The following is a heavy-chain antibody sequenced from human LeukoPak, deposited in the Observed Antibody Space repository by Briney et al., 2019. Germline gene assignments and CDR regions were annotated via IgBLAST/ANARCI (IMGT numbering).Heavy chain of an antibody. V-gene: IGHV3-21*01. CDR1: GFTFSSYS. CDR3: ARESYYYDSSGYYSLDN. Sequence: GGSLRLSCAASGFTFSSYSMNWVRQAPGKGLEWVSSISSSSSYIYYADSVKGRFTISRDNAKNSLYLQMNSLRAEDTAVYYCARESYYYDSSGYYSLDNWGQGALVTVSS. J-gene: IGHJ4*02. D-gene: IGHD3-22*01. CDR2: ISSSSSYI.